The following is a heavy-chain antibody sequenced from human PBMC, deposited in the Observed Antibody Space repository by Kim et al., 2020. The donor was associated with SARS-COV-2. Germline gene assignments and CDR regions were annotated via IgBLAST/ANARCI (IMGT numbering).Heavy chain of an antibody. J-gene: IGHJ4*02. CDR3: ARRDYDSSGTDY. Sequence: RSLPSFQSQVTISADKSISTAYLQWSSLKASDTAMYYCARRDYDSSGTDYWGQGTLVTVSS. D-gene: IGHD3-22*01. V-gene: IGHV5-51*01.